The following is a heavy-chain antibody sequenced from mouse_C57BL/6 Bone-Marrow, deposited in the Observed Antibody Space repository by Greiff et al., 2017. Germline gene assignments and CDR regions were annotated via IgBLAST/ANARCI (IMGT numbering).Heavy chain of an antibody. J-gene: IGHJ4*01. CDR3: ARGNYYGSTFYAMDY. V-gene: IGHV1-64*01. Sequence: QVQLQQPGAELVKPGASVKLSCKASGYTFTSYWMHWVKQRPGQGLEWIGMIHPNSGSTNYNEKFKSKATLTVDKSSSTAYMQLSSLTSEESAVYYCARGNYYGSTFYAMDYWGQGTSVTVSS. CDR2: IHPNSGST. D-gene: IGHD1-1*01. CDR1: GYTFTSYW.